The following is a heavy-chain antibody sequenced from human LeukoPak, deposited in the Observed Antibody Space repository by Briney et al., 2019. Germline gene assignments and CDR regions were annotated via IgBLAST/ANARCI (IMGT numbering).Heavy chain of an antibody. V-gene: IGHV1-2*06. CDR1: GYTFTGYY. J-gene: IGHJ5*02. CDR2: INPNSGGT. D-gene: IGHD2-8*01. CDR3: ARGPRNCTNGVCLNWFDP. Sequence: ASVKVSCKASGYTFTGYYMHWMRQAPGQGLEWMGRINPNSGGTNYAQKFQGRVTMTRDTSISTAYMELSRLRSDDTAVYYCARGPRNCTNGVCLNWFDPWGQGTLVTVSS.